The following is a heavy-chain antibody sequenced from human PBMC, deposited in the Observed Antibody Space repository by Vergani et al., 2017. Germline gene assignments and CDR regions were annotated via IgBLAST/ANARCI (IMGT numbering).Heavy chain of an antibody. CDR2: IKQDGSEK. J-gene: IGHJ2*01. V-gene: IGHV3-7*03. Sequence: EVQLVESGGGLVQPGGSLRLSCAASGFTFSSYWMSWVRQAPGKGLEWVANIKQDGSEKYYVDSVKGRFTISRDNAKNSLYLQMNSLRAEDTAVYYCVSDFGSGYSEATNWYFDLWGRGTLVTVSS. CDR3: VSDFGSGYSEATNWYFDL. D-gene: IGHD3-3*01. CDR1: GFTFSSYW.